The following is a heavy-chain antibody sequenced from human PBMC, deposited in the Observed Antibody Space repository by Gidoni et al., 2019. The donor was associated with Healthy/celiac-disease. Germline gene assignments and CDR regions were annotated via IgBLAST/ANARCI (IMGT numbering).Heavy chain of an antibody. V-gene: IGHV4-61*02. CDR1: GGSISSGSYY. CDR3: AREVGLYYYDSSGYYYADY. CDR2: IYTSGST. D-gene: IGHD3-22*01. Sequence: QVQLQESGPGLVKPSQTLSLTCTVSGGSISSGSYYWSWIRQPAGKGLEWIGRIYTSGSTNYNPSLKSRVTISVDTSKNQFSLKLSSVTAADTAVYYCAREVGLYYYDSSGYYYADYWGQGTLVTVSS. J-gene: IGHJ4*02.